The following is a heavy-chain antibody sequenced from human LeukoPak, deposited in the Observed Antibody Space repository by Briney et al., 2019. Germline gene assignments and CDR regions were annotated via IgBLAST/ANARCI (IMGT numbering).Heavy chain of an antibody. CDR3: ARDRPPSRSVNDN. Sequence: QPGGSLRLSCAASGFIFSGYSMNWVRQAPGKGLEWVSYISSTSGAIYYADSVKGRFTISRDNAKNSLYLQMNSLRAEDTAVYYCARDRPPSRSVNDNWGQGTLVTVSS. CDR1: GFIFSGYS. V-gene: IGHV3-48*04. D-gene: IGHD4-17*01. CDR2: ISSTSGAI. J-gene: IGHJ4*02.